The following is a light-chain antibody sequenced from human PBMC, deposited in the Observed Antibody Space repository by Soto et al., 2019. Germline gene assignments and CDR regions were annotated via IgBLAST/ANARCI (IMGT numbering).Light chain of an antibody. J-gene: IGKJ4*01. CDR2: AAS. V-gene: IGKV1-5*01. CDR3: QQYYSYPLT. CDR1: RSISNW. Sequence: DIQMTQSPSTLSGSVGDRVTITCRASRSISNWVAWYQQKPGKAPKLLIYAASTLQSGVPSRFSGSGSGTDFTLTISCLQSEDFATYYCQQYYSYPLTFGGGTKVDIK.